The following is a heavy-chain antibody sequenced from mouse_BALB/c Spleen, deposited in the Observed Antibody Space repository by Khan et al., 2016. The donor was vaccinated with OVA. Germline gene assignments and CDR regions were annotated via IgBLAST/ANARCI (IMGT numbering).Heavy chain of an antibody. CDR3: ARPAYDGYYDY. CDR2: ISTYSGNT. V-gene: IGHV1S137*01. CDR1: GYTFTDYA. Sequence: VQLQESGPELVRPGVSMKISCMGSGYTFTDYAMYWVKQSHAKSLEWIGLISTYSGNTNYNQKFKGKATMTVDKSSSTAYMELVRLTSEDSAIYYCARPAYDGYYDYWGQGTTLTVSS. J-gene: IGHJ2*01. D-gene: IGHD2-3*01.